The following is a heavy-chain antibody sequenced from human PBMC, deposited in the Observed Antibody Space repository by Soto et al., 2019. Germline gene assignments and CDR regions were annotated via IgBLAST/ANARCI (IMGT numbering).Heavy chain of an antibody. CDR1: GFTFSSYS. J-gene: IGHJ6*02. CDR2: IGSSSSYI. CDR3: ARDIIGGGYYWSVKPSYYYYGMDV. V-gene: IGHV3-21*01. D-gene: IGHD3-22*01. Sequence: GGSLRLSCAASGFTFSSYSMNWVHQAPGKGLEWVSSIGSSSSYIYYADSVKGRFTISRDNAKNSLYLQMNSLRAEDTAVYYCARDIIGGGYYWSVKPSYYYYGMDVWGQGTTVPVSS.